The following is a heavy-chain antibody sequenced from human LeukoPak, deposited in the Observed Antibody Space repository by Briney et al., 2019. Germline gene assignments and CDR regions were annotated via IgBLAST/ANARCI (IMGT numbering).Heavy chain of an antibody. CDR1: GFTFTSSA. D-gene: IGHD3-9*01. Sequence: SVKVSCKASGFTFTSSAVQWVRRARGQRLEWIGWIVVGSGNTNYAQKFQERVTITRDMSTSTAYMELSSLRSEDTAVYYCAAFRFDESYYDILTGYYTTYYFDYWGQGTLVTVSS. CDR3: AAFRFDESYYDILTGYYTTYYFDY. V-gene: IGHV1-58*01. J-gene: IGHJ4*02. CDR2: IVVGSGNT.